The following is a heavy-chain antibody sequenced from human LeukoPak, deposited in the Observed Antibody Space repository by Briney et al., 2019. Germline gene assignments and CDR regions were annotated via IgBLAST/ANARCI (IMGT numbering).Heavy chain of an antibody. J-gene: IGHJ4*02. Sequence: SETLSLTCTVSSASISTYYWSWIRQPPGKGLEWIGYIYHGGTSNYNPSLKSRVTMSVDTSKSQFSLSLSSVTSADTAVYYCAKAAKFYYGSETYYYFDYWGQGILVTVSS. CDR3: AKAAKFYYGSETYYYFDY. CDR2: IYHGGTS. D-gene: IGHD3-10*01. V-gene: IGHV4-59*01. CDR1: SASISTYY.